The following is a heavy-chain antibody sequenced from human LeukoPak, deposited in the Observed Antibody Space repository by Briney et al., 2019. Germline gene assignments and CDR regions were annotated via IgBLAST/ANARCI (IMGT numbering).Heavy chain of an antibody. J-gene: IGHJ4*02. Sequence: GGSLRLSCAASGFTFSSYGMHWVRQAPGKGLEWVAVISYDGSTKYYGDSVKGRFTISRDNSKNTLYLQMNSLRPDDTAVYSCARHIRRGISGYEFDYWGQGTLVTVSS. CDR1: GFTFSSYG. CDR2: ISYDGSTK. D-gene: IGHD5-12*01. CDR3: ARHIRRGISGYEFDY. V-gene: IGHV3-30*03.